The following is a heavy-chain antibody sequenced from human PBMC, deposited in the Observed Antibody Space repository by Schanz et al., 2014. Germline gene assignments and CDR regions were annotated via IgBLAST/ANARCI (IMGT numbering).Heavy chain of an antibody. CDR1: GFTFSTYA. D-gene: IGHD3-9*01. CDR2: ISGSGGST. CDR3: AKAADWPVTRFDP. V-gene: IGHV3-23*01. Sequence: EVKLLESGGTLVRPGGSLRLSCAASGFTFSTYAMAWVRQAPGKGLEWVSGISGSGGSTYYADSVKGRFTISRDNSKNTLYLQMNTLRAEDTAVYYCAKAADWPVTRFDPWGQGTLVTVSS. J-gene: IGHJ5*02.